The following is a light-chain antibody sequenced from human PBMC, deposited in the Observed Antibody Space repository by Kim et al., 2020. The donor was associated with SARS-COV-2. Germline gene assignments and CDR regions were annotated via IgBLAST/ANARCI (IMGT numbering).Light chain of an antibody. CDR3: QQRSNWPPWT. CDR1: QNVSTY. Sequence: EIVLTQSPGTLSLSPGERATLSCRASQNVSTYLAWYQQRPGQAPRLLIYGASRRATGIPARFSGSGSGTDFTLTISSLEPEDFAVYYCQQRSNWPPWTFGQGTKVDIK. V-gene: IGKV3-11*01. J-gene: IGKJ1*01. CDR2: GAS.